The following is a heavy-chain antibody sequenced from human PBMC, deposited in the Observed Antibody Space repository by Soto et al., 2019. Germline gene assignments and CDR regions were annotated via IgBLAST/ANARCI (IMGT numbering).Heavy chain of an antibody. D-gene: IGHD3-10*01. Sequence: ASVKVSCKASGYTFTSYYMHWVRQAPGQGLEWMGIINPSGGSTSYAQKFQGGVTMTRDTSTSTVYMELSSLRSEDTAVYYCARDSAFIITDPYYYYYGMDVWGQGTTVTVSS. CDR3: ARDSAFIITDPYYYYYGMDV. CDR2: INPSGGST. V-gene: IGHV1-46*01. J-gene: IGHJ6*02. CDR1: GYTFTSYY.